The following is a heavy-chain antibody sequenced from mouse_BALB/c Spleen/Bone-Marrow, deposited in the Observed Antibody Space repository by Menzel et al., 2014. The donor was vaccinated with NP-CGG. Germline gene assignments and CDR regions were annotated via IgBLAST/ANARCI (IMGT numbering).Heavy chain of an antibody. J-gene: IGHJ1*01. Sequence: VQLTESGAELVKPGASVKLSCTASSFNIKDTYMHWVKQRPEQGLEWIGRIDPANGNTKYDPKFQGKATITADTSSNTAYLQLSSLTSEDTAVYYCASYYYDGYFDVWCAGTTVTVSS. CDR1: SFNIKDTY. CDR3: ASYYYDGYFDV. V-gene: IGHV14-3*02. D-gene: IGHD1-1*01. CDR2: IDPANGNT.